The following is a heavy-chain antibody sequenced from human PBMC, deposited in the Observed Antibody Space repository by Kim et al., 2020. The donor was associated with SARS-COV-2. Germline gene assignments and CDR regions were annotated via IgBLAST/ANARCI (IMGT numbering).Heavy chain of an antibody. D-gene: IGHD3-22*01. CDR2: IYPGDSDI. J-gene: IGHJ4*02. CDR1: GYTFTSYW. CDR3: VRRPDYYDTSGLDY. V-gene: IGHV5-51*01. Sequence: GESLKISCKGSGYTFTSYWIGRVRQKPGKGLEWVGIIYPGDSDIRYGPSFQGRVSISADKSTNTAYLQWSSLKASDTAFYYCVRRPDYYDTSGLDYWGQGIQVTVSS.